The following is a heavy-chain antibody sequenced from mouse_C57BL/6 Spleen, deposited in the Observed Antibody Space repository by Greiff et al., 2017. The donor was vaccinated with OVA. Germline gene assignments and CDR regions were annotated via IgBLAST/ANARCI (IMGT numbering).Heavy chain of an antibody. CDR1: GFTFSDYY. Sequence: DVKLVESEGGLVQPGSSMKLSCTASGFTFSDYYMAWVRQVPEKGLEWVANINYDGSSTYYLDSLKSRFIISRDNAKNILYLQMSSLKSEDTATYYCAREGGDYEGFAYWGQGTLVTVSA. J-gene: IGHJ3*01. V-gene: IGHV5-16*01. CDR2: INYDGSST. CDR3: AREGGDYEGFAY. D-gene: IGHD2-4*01.